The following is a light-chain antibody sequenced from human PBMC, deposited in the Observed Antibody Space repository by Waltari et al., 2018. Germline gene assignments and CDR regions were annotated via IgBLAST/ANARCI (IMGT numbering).Light chain of an antibody. Sequence: DIVMTQSPDSLAVSLGETATINCKSSQSVLYISNNKNYLAWYQQKAGQPPKLLIYWASTRESGVPDRFSGSGSGTDFTLTSSRLQAEDVAVYYCQQYYDTVWTFGQGTKVEIK. CDR3: QQYYDTVWT. J-gene: IGKJ1*01. CDR1: QSVLYISNNKNY. V-gene: IGKV4-1*01. CDR2: WAS.